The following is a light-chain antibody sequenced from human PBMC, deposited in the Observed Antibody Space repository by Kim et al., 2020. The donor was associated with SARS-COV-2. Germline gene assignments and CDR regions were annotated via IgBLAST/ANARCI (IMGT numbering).Light chain of an antibody. CDR1: KLGDKY. V-gene: IGLV3-1*01. CDR3: QAWDSSTVV. Sequence: SVSPGQTASITCSGDKLGDKYVCWYQQKPGQSPVLVIYRDSKRPSGIPERFSGSNSGNTATLTISGTQAMDEADYYCQAWDSSTVVFDGGTQLTVL. CDR2: RDS. J-gene: IGLJ2*01.